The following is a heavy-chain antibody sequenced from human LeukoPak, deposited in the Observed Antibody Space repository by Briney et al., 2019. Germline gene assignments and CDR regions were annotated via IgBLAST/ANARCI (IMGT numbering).Heavy chain of an antibody. CDR2: ISGSGCGT. D-gene: IGHD2-21*01. CDR1: GFTFSSYA. J-gene: IGHJ4*02. CDR3: AKDPPRGHIVVLSHY. Sequence: PGGSLRLSCAASGFTFSSYAMSWVRQAPGKGLEWVSAISGSGCGTYYADSVKGRFTISRDNSKNTLYLQMNSLKAEDTAVYYCAKDPPRGHIVVLSHYWGQGTLATVSS. V-gene: IGHV3-23*01.